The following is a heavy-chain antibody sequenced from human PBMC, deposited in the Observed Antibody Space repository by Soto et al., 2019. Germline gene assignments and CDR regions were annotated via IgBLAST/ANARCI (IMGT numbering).Heavy chain of an antibody. D-gene: IGHD3-16*01. V-gene: IGHV3-30-3*01. Sequence: GGSLRLSCAASGFTFSSYAMHWVRQAPGKGLEWVAVISYDGSNKYYADSVKGRFTISRDNSKNTLYLQMNSLRAEDTAVYYCARDILGAGGLSYYYYYGMDVWGQGTTVTVSS. CDR3: ARDILGAGGLSYYYYYGMDV. CDR2: ISYDGSNK. J-gene: IGHJ6*02. CDR1: GFTFSSYA.